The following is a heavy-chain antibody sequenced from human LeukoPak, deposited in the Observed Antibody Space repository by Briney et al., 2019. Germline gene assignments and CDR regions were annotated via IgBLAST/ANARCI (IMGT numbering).Heavy chain of an antibody. D-gene: IGHD3-22*01. Sequence: SETLSLTCTVSDGSISHYYWTWIRQPQGKGLEWIGYIYYSDVANYKPSLKSRVSISVDTSKNQSSLKLTSVTAADTAVYYCARDRSYYSDTGTDYWGQGALVTVSS. CDR2: IYYSDVA. CDR1: DGSISHYY. CDR3: ARDRSYYSDTGTDY. V-gene: IGHV4-59*01. J-gene: IGHJ4*02.